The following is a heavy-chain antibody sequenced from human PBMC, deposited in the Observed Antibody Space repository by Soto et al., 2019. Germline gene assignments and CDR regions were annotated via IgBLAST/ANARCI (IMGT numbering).Heavy chain of an antibody. J-gene: IGHJ4*02. CDR3: AHRPAYCSGGSCYWGFDY. D-gene: IGHD2-15*01. Sequence: QITLKESGPTLVKPTQTLTLTCTFSGFSLSTCGVGVGWIRQPPGKALERLALIYWDDDKRYSPSLKCKLTISKDTSKNQVVLTMIDMYTMDTATYYCAHRPAYCSGGSCYWGFDYWGQGTLVTVSS. CDR1: GFSLSTCGVG. V-gene: IGHV2-5*02. CDR2: IYWDDDK.